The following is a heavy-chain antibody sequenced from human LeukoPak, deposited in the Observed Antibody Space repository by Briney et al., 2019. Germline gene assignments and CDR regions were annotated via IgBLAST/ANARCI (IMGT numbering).Heavy chain of an antibody. CDR3: AKGRRIAVAGSCDY. CDR1: GFTFSNFG. J-gene: IGHJ4*02. Sequence: GGSLRLSCAASGFTFSNFGMHWVRQAPGKGLEWVAVITDVGSSKYYTDSVKGRFTISRDNSKNTLYLQLNSLRAEDTALYYCAKGRRIAVAGSCDYWGQGTLVTVSS. D-gene: IGHD6-19*01. CDR2: ITDVGSSK. V-gene: IGHV3-30*18.